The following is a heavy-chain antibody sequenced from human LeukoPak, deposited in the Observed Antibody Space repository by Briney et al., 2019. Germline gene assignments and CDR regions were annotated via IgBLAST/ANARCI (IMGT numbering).Heavy chain of an antibody. D-gene: IGHD3-10*01. CDR1: GFTFSASN. CDR3: ARGDGWFGELSNFDY. V-gene: IGHV3-48*02. CDR2: ISSGSSAI. J-gene: IGHJ4*02. Sequence: GGSLRLSCAASGFTFSASNMNWVRQAPEKGLEWVSSISSGSSAIYYANSVRGRFTISRDNAKKSLYLQMNSLRDEDTAVYYCARGDGWFGELSNFDYWGQGTLVTVSS.